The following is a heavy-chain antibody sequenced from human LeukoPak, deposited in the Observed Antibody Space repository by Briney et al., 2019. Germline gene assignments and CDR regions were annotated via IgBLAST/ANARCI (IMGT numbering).Heavy chain of an antibody. CDR1: GGSISSYY. V-gene: IGHV4-59*08. D-gene: IGHD4-17*01. CDR2: IYYSGST. J-gene: IGHJ4*02. CDR3: ARLGQNYGDSEYYFDY. Sequence: SETLSLTCTVSGGSISSYYWSWIRQPPGKGLEWIGYIYYSGSTNYNPSLKSRVTISLDTSKNQFSLKLSSVTAADTAVYYCARLGQNYGDSEYYFDYWGQGTLVTVSS.